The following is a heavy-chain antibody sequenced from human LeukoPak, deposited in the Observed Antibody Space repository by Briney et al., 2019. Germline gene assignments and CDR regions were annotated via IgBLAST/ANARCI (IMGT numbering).Heavy chain of an antibody. CDR2: ISGSGGST. D-gene: IGHD4-17*01. CDR3: ARDYGDYVWSRTSDYYFDY. Sequence: HSGGSLRLSCAASGFAFSSYAMSWVRQAPGKGLEWVSAISGSGGSTYYADSVKGRFTISRDNSKNTLYLQMNSLRAEDTAIYYCARDYGDYVWSRTSDYYFDYWGQGTLVTVSS. J-gene: IGHJ4*02. CDR1: GFAFSSYA. V-gene: IGHV3-23*01.